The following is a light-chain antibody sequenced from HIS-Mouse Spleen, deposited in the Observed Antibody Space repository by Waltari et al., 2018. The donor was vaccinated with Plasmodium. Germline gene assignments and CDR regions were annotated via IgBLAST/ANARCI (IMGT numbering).Light chain of an antibody. V-gene: IGLV2-8*01. CDR3: SSYAGSNNLV. CDR1: SSDVGGYNY. J-gene: IGLJ2*01. CDR2: EVS. Sequence: QSALTQPPSASGSPGQSVTISRTGTSSDVGGYNYVSWYQPHPGKAPKLMMYEVSKRPSGVPDRLSGSKSGNTASLTVSGLQAEDEADYYCSSYAGSNNLVFGGGTKLTVL.